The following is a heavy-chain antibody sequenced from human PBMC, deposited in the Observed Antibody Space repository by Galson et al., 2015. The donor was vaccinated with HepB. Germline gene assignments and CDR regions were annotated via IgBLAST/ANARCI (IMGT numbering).Heavy chain of an antibody. Sequence: SLRLSCAASGFTFSSYGMHWVRQAPGKGLEWVAVIWYDGSNKYYADSVKGRFTISRDNSKNTLYLQMNSLRAEDTAVYYCARCRDPYYYYGMDVWGQGTTVTVSS. CDR1: GFTFSSYG. CDR3: ARCRDPYYYYGMDV. V-gene: IGHV3-33*01. J-gene: IGHJ6*02. CDR2: IWYDGSNK.